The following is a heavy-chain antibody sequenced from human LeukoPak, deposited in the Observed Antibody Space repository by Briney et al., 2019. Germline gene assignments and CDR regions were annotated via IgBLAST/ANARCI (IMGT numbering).Heavy chain of an antibody. Sequence: SETLSLTCAVYGGSFSGYYWSWIRQPPGKGLEWIGEINHSGSTNYNPSLKSRVTISVDTSKNQFSLKLSSVTAADTAVYYCASRSGVLWFGEFNYWGQGTLVTVSS. V-gene: IGHV4-34*01. CDR1: GGSFSGYY. CDR3: ASRSGVLWFGEFNY. D-gene: IGHD3-10*01. J-gene: IGHJ4*02. CDR2: INHSGST.